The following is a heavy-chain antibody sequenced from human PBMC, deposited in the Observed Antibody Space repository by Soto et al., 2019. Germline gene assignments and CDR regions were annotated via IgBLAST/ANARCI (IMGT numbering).Heavy chain of an antibody. D-gene: IGHD3-3*01. CDR1: GFTFSSYA. CDR3: ARVLRSDYYYYGMDV. Sequence: GGSLRLSCAASGFTFSSYAMHWVRQAPGKGLEWGAVISYDGSNKYYADSVKGRFTISRDNSKNTLYLQMNSLRAEDTAVYYCARVLRSDYYYYGMDVWGQGTTVTVSS. CDR2: ISYDGSNK. V-gene: IGHV3-30*04. J-gene: IGHJ6*02.